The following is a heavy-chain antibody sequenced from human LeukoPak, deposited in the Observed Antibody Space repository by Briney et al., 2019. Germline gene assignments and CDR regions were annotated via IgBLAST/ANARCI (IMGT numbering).Heavy chain of an antibody. J-gene: IGHJ4*02. Sequence: PSETLSLTCTVSGGSISSFYWGWIRQPPGKGLEWIGSIYYSGSTYYGPSLKSRATISVDTSNNHFSLKLSSVTAADTAVYYCARRATNWGSFDYWGQGNPVTVSS. CDR2: IYYSGST. CDR3: ARRATNWGSFDY. CDR1: GGSISSFY. V-gene: IGHV4-39*02. D-gene: IGHD7-27*01.